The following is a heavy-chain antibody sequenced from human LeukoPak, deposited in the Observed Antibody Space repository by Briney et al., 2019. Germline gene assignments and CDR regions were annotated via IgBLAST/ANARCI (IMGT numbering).Heavy chain of an antibody. CDR2: IYRSGST. CDR3: ARDGRP. J-gene: IGHJ4*02. Sequence: GGSLRLSCAASGFSFSGYSMNWVRQAPGKGLEWVSVIYRSGSTYYADSVKGRFTISRDNSKNTLYLQMNSLRAEDTAVYYCARDGRPWGQGTLVTVSS. V-gene: IGHV3-53*01. CDR1: GFSFSGYS.